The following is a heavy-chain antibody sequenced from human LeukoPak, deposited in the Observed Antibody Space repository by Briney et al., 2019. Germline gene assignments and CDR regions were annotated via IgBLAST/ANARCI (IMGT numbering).Heavy chain of an antibody. J-gene: IGHJ4*02. CDR1: GGSISSYY. CDR2: IYYSGST. Sequence: SETLSLTCTVSGGSISSYYWSWIRQPPGKGLEWIGYIYYSGSTNYNPSHKSRVTISVDTSKNQFSLKLSSVTAADTAVYYCARRTVTMVRDGGYFDYWGQGTLVTVSS. V-gene: IGHV4-59*08. CDR3: ARRTVTMVRDGGYFDY. D-gene: IGHD3-10*01.